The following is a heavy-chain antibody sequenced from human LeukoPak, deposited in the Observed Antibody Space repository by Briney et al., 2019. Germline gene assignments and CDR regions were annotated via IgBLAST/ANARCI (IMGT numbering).Heavy chain of an antibody. CDR3: ARIRVGAGGFDY. CDR2: INPNSGGT. CDR1: GYTFTGYY. D-gene: IGHD1-26*01. Sequence: VASVKVSCKASGYTFTGYYMHWVRQAPGQGLEWMGWINPNSGGTSHAQKFQGRVTMTRDTSIGTAYMELNRLRSDDTAVYYCARIRVGAGGFDYWGQGTLVTVSS. J-gene: IGHJ4*02. V-gene: IGHV1-2*02.